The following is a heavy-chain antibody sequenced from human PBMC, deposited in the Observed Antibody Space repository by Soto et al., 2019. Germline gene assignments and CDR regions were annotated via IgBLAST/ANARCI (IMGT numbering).Heavy chain of an antibody. V-gene: IGHV3-30-3*01. CDR1: GFTVSSNQ. CDR2: ISYDGSNK. Sequence: VQVVETGGDLIQPGGSLRLSCAASGFTVSSNQMSWVRQAPGKGLEWVAVISYDGSNKYYADSVKGRFTISRDNSKNTLYLQMNSLRAEDTAVYYCARSYYYDSSGYFDYWGQGTLVTVSS. CDR3: ARSYYYDSSGYFDY. J-gene: IGHJ4*02. D-gene: IGHD3-22*01.